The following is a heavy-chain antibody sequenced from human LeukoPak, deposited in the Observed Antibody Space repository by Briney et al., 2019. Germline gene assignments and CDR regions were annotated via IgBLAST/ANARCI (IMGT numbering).Heavy chain of an antibody. Sequence: GASVKVSCKVSGYTLTELSMHWVRQAPGKGLEWMGGFDPEDGETIYAQKFQGRVTTTEDTSTDTAYMELSSLRSEDTAVYYCATDRWYYMDVWGKGTTVTVSS. D-gene: IGHD4-23*01. CDR2: FDPEDGET. V-gene: IGHV1-24*01. J-gene: IGHJ6*03. CDR3: ATDRWYYMDV. CDR1: GYTLTELS.